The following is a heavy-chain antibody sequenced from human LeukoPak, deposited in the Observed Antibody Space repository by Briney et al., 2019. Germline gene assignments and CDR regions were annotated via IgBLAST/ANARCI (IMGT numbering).Heavy chain of an antibody. J-gene: IGHJ4*02. CDR2: IYYSGST. CDR3: ARGVVAAAGRTFDF. V-gene: IGHV4-39*07. Sequence: SETLSLTCTVSGGSISSSSYYWGWIRQPRGKGLEWIGSIYYSGSTYYNPSLKSRVTISLDTSKHQFSLKLSSVIAADTAIYYCARGVVAAAGRTFDFWGQGTLVTVSS. D-gene: IGHD6-13*01. CDR1: GGSISSSSYY.